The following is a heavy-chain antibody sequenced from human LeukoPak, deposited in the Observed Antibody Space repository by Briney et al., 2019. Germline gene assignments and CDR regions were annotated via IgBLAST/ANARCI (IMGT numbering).Heavy chain of an antibody. V-gene: IGHV3-23*01. CDR1: GFTFSSHG. CDR3: TIFNY. J-gene: IGHJ4*02. Sequence: GGSLRVSCAASGFTFSSHGISWVRQAPGKGLEWVSSISGSGDNTHYADSVKGRFTISRDNSKSTLYLQTQSLRAEDTAVYYCTIFNYWGQGTLVTVSS. CDR2: ISGSGDNT. D-gene: IGHD3-3*02.